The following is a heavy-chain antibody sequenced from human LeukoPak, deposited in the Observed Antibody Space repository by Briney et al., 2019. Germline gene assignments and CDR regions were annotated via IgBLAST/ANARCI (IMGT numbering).Heavy chain of an antibody. D-gene: IGHD5-24*01. CDR2: INHSGST. CDR1: GGSSRGYN. V-gene: IGHV4-34*01. CDR3: ARLYLPATRFDY. Sequence: PSESLSLTPALHGGSSRGYNWCSVPQPPRKGLGWMGEINHSGSTNYNPSLKSRLTISVGTSKNHLSLKLSSGTAADTAVYYCARLYLPATRFDYWGQGTLVTVSS. J-gene: IGHJ4*02.